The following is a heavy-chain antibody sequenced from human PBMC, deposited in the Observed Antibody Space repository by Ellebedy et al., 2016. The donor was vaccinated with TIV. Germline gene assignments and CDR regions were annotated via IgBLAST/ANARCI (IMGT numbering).Heavy chain of an antibody. J-gene: IGHJ4*02. D-gene: IGHD3-10*01. Sequence: GESLKISXAASGFTFSGYGMHWVRQAPGKGLEWVAVISDDGSKKYFGDSVKGLFTISRDNSKNTLYLQMNSLRAEDTAVYFCARDKGAMSTTIGSRFGYWGQGNLVSVSS. CDR1: GFTFSGYG. CDR2: ISDDGSKK. CDR3: ARDKGAMSTTIGSRFGY. V-gene: IGHV3-30*03.